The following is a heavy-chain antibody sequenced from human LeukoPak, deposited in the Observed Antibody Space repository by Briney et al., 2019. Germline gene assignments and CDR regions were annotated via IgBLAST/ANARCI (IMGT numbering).Heavy chain of an antibody. D-gene: IGHD5-18*01. Sequence: GGSLRLSCAASGFTFSSYAMSWVRQAPGKGLEWVSAISGSGGSTYYADSVKGRFTISRDNSKNTLYLQMNSLRAEDAAVYYCAKEIGYSYGYSYFGYWGQGTLVTVSS. V-gene: IGHV3-23*01. CDR2: ISGSGGST. J-gene: IGHJ4*02. CDR1: GFTFSSYA. CDR3: AKEIGYSYGYSYFGY.